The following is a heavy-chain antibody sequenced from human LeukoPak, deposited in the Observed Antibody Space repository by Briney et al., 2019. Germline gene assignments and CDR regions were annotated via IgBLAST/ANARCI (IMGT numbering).Heavy chain of an antibody. Sequence: GGSLRLSCTASGFTVSSNYMSWVRQAPGKGLEWVSVIYSGGSTYYADSVKGRFTISRDNSKNTLYLQMNGLRAEDTAVYYCAKSTVMTTVVTPAFDYWGQGALVTVSS. CDR3: AKSTVMTTVVTPAFDY. V-gene: IGHV3-66*01. J-gene: IGHJ4*02. CDR1: GFTVSSNY. D-gene: IGHD4-23*01. CDR2: IYSGGST.